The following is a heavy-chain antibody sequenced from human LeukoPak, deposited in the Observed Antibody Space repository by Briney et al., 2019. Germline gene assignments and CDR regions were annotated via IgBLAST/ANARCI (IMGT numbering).Heavy chain of an antibody. CDR3: ARHWDYDSSGYSGLGPAFDI. J-gene: IGHJ3*02. CDR2: IYPGDSDT. D-gene: IGHD3-22*01. V-gene: IGHV5-51*01. CDR1: GYSFTSYW. Sequence: GESLKISCKGSGYSFTSYWIGWVRQMPGKGLEWMGIIYPGDSDTRYSPSFQGQVTISADKSFSTAYLQWSSLKASDTAMYYCARHWDYDSSGYSGLGPAFDIWGQGTMVTVSS.